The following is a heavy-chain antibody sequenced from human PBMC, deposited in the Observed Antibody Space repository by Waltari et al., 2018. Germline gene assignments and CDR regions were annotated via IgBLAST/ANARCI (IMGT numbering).Heavy chain of an antibody. CDR1: GGPIRSYY. D-gene: IGHD1-26*01. Sequence: QVQLQESGPGLVKPSETLSLTCTVSGGPIRSYYWSWIRQPAGKGLEWIGRIYTSGSSNYNPSLKSRVTMSVDTSKNQFSLKLTSVTAADTAVYYCARVDYRGGAIDYWGQGTLVTVSS. V-gene: IGHV4-4*07. CDR3: ARVDYRGGAIDY. CDR2: IYTSGSS. J-gene: IGHJ4*02.